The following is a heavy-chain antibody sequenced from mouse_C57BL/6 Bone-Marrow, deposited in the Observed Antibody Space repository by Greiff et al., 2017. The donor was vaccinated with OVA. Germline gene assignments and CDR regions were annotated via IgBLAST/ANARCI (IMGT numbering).Heavy chain of an antibody. J-gene: IGHJ4*01. Sequence: QVQLKESGPGLVAPSQSLSITCTVSGFSLTSYGVHWVRQPPGKGLEWLVVIWSDGSTTYNSALKSRLSISKDNSKSQVFLKMNSLQTDDTAMYYCARHDYYGSSYVGAMDYWGQGTSVTVSS. CDR1: GFSLTSYG. CDR3: ARHDYYGSSYVGAMDY. CDR2: IWSDGST. V-gene: IGHV2-6-1*01. D-gene: IGHD1-1*01.